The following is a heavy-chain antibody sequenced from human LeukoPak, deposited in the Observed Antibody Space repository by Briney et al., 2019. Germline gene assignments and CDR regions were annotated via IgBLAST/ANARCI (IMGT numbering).Heavy chain of an antibody. Sequence: PSETLSLTCAVYGGSFSGYYWSWVRQAPGKGLEWVSAISGSASSTYYADSVKGRFTISRDNSKNTLYLQMNSLRADDTAVYYCAKPNSYYGSGSFDYWGQGTLVTVSS. J-gene: IGHJ4*02. CDR3: AKPNSYYGSGSFDY. D-gene: IGHD3-10*01. V-gene: IGHV3-23*01. CDR2: ISGSASST. CDR1: GGSFSGYY.